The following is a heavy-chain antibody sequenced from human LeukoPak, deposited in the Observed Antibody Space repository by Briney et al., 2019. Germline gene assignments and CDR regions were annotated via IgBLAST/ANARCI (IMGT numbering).Heavy chain of an antibody. V-gene: IGHV1-18*01. Sequence: ASVKVSCKTSSFTFRDYAIGWVRHVPGQGLEWMGWISGYNDNTNFAQRLQDRISMATDTSTDTAYMTLRSLRSDDTAVYFCARVHRPYNIGLMDYWGQGTQITVSS. CDR2: ISGYNDNT. D-gene: IGHD6-25*01. CDR3: ARVHRPYNIGLMDY. J-gene: IGHJ4*02. CDR1: SFTFRDYA.